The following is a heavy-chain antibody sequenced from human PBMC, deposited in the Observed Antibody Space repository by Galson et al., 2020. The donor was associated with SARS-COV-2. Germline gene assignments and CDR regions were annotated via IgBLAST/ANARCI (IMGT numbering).Heavy chain of an antibody. Sequence: ASVKVSCKASGYTFTNYYIHWVRQAPGQGLEWMETVNPSGRFTSFAQKFQGRVTVTRDTSTSTVDMELSSLRSEDTAVYYCAKGYGSGWAAYYFDYWGQGTQVTVSS. CDR3: AKGYGSGWAAYYFDY. CDR1: GYTFTNYY. CDR2: VNPSGRFT. D-gene: IGHD6-19*01. V-gene: IGHV1-46*01. J-gene: IGHJ4*02.